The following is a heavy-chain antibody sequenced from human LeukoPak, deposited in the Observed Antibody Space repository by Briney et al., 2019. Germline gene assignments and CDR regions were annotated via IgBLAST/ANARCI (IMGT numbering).Heavy chain of an antibody. Sequence: GGSLRLSCSASGFTFSSYGMHWVRQAPAKGLEWVAFIRYDESNKYFADSVKGRFTISRDNSKNTLYLQMNSLRAEDTAVYYCAKVGLMVRGVNYMDVWGKGTTVTVSS. CDR1: GFTFSSYG. D-gene: IGHD3-10*01. CDR2: IRYDESNK. CDR3: AKVGLMVRGVNYMDV. J-gene: IGHJ6*03. V-gene: IGHV3-30*02.